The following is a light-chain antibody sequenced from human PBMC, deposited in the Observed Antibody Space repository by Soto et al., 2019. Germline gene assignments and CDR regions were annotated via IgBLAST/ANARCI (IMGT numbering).Light chain of an antibody. CDR1: QSIGDL. J-gene: IGKJ1*01. CDR2: KAS. CDR3: QQSYSTPRT. Sequence: IHMTHSPSTLSASVLYTVTITFRASQSIGDLLSWYQQKPGEAPKVLIYKASYLESGVPSRFSGSGSGTEFTLTISSLQPEDFATYYCQQSYSTPRTFGQGTKVDIK. V-gene: IGKV1-5*03.